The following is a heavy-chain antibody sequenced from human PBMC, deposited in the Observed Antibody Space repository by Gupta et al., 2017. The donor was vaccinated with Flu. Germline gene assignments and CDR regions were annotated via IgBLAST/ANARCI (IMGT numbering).Heavy chain of an antibody. CDR3: AREGAPVGTGGWFDP. J-gene: IGHJ5*02. Sequence: APGQGLEWMGRISPNDGGTIYAQNFQGRVTMTSDTSINTAYRDLSRLTSNTTAVYYCAREGAPVGTGGWFDPWGQGTLVTVSS. D-gene: IGHD1-1*01. CDR2: ISPNDGGT. V-gene: IGHV1-2*06.